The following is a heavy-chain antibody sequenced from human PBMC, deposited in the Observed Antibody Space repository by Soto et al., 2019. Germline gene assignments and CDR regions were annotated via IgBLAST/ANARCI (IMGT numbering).Heavy chain of an antibody. Sequence: GGSLRLSCAASGFTFSSYAMSWVRQAPGKGLEWVSAISGSGGSTYYADSVKGRFTISRDNSKNTLYLQMNSLRAEDTAVYYCAKDGIYYGSGSSRDYYYYYMDVWGKGTTVTVSS. CDR3: AKDGIYYGSGSSRDYYYYYMDV. CDR1: GFTFSSYA. CDR2: ISGSGGST. D-gene: IGHD3-10*01. J-gene: IGHJ6*03. V-gene: IGHV3-23*01.